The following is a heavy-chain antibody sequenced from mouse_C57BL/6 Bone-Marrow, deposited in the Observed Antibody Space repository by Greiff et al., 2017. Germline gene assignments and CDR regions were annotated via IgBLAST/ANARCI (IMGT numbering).Heavy chain of an antibody. Sequence: QVQLQQPGAELVRPGTSVTLSCKASGYTFTSYWMHWVKQRPGQGLEWIGVIDPSDSYTNYNQKFKGKATLTVDTSSSTAYMQLSSLTSEDSAVYYCARDYEYAFYFDYWGQGTTLTVSS. CDR3: ARDYEYAFYFDY. J-gene: IGHJ2*01. V-gene: IGHV1-59*01. CDR2: IDPSDSYT. D-gene: IGHD2-4*01. CDR1: GYTFTSYW.